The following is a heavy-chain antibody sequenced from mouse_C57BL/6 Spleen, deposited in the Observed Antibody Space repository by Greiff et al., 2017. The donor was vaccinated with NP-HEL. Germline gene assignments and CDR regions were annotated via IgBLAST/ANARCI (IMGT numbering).Heavy chain of an antibody. CDR3: AKSYYYYGSSCFDY. CDR1: GYTFTDYY. CDR2: INPYNGGT. Sequence: VQLQQSGPVLVKPGASVKMSCKASGYTFTDYYMNWVKQSHGKSLEWIGVINPYNGGTSYNQKFKGKATLTVDKSSSTAYMELNSRTSEDSAVYYCAKSYYYYGSSCFDYWGQGTTLTVSS. J-gene: IGHJ2*01. V-gene: IGHV1-19*01. D-gene: IGHD1-1*01.